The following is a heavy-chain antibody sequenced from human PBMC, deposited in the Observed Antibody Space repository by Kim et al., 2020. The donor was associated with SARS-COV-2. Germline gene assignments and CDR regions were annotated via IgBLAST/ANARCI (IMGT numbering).Heavy chain of an antibody. J-gene: IGHJ5*02. CDR1: GYSFTSYW. D-gene: IGHD6-13*01. V-gene: IGHV5-51*01. CDR2: IYPGDSDT. Sequence: GESLKISCKGSGYSFTSYWIGWVRQMPGKGLEWMGIIYPGDSDTRYSPSFQGQVTISADKSISTAYLQWSSLKASDTAMYSCARQYMVGSSWYEAGFDPWGQGTLVTVSS. CDR3: ARQYMVGSSWYEAGFDP.